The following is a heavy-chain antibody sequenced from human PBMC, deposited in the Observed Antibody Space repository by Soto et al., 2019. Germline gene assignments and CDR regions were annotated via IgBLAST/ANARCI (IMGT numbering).Heavy chain of an antibody. CDR2: IIPILGIA. D-gene: IGHD2-15*01. CDR1: GGTFSSYT. V-gene: IGHV1-69*02. J-gene: IGHJ3*02. CDR3: ARFTPYDAFDI. Sequence: QVQLVQSGAEVKKPGSSVKVSCKASGGTFSSYTISWVRQAPGQGLEWMGRIIPILGIANYAQKFQGRVTITAVKSTSTAYMELSSLRSEDTAVYYCARFTPYDAFDIWGQGTMVTVSS.